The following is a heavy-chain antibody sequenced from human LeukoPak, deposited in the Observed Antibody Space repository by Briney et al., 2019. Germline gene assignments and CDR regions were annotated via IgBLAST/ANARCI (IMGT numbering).Heavy chain of an antibody. J-gene: IGHJ4*02. CDR2: INHSGST. CDR1: GFFSTAYY. V-gene: IGHV4-34*01. CDR3: ARAARPARYLYYFDY. D-gene: IGHD6-6*01. Sequence: PSETLSLTCTVSGFFSTAYYWSWIRQPPGKGLEWIGEINHSGSTNHNPSLKSRVTISVDTSKNQFSLKLSSVTAADTAVYYCARAARPARYLYYFDYWGQGTLVTVSS.